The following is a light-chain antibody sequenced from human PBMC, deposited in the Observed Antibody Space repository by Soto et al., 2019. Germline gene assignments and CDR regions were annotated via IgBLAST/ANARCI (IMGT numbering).Light chain of an antibody. CDR2: TNN. CDR1: SSNIGSNF. V-gene: IGLV1-47*02. Sequence: QSALTQPPSASGTPGQRVTISCSGSSSNIGSNFVYWYQHLPGTAPKLLIYTNNQRPSGVPDRFSGSKSGTSASLAISGLRSEDEADYYCASWDVSLSSHVFGTGTKVTVL. CDR3: ASWDVSLSSHV. J-gene: IGLJ1*01.